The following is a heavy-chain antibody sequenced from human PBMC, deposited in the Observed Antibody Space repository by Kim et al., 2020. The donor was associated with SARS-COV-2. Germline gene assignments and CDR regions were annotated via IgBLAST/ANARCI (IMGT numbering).Heavy chain of an antibody. V-gene: IGHV3-7*01. CDR3: AREGGIAANRYYYYYGMDV. D-gene: IGHD6-13*01. CDR2: IKQDGSEK. Sequence: GGSLRLSCAASGFTFSSYWMSWVRQAPGKGLEWVANIKQDGSEKYYVDSVKGRFTISRDNAKNSLYLQMNSLRAEDTAVYYCAREGGIAANRYYYYYGMDVWGQGTTVTVSS. J-gene: IGHJ6*02. CDR1: GFTFSSYW.